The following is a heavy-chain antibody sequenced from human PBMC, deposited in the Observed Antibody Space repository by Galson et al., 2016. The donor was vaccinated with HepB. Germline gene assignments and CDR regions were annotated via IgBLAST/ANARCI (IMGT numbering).Heavy chain of an antibody. D-gene: IGHD1-26*01. Sequence: SETLSLTCTVSGGSISGTDYYWGWIRQPPGKGLEWIGSYYYSGSTYYKPSLKSRVTISVDMSKNQFSLKVNSVTAADTAVYYCAPGRPKYTGRDNWFDPWGQGTLVTVSS. CDR1: GGSISGTDYY. CDR2: YYYSGST. J-gene: IGHJ5*02. V-gene: IGHV4-39*01. CDR3: APGRPKYTGRDNWFDP.